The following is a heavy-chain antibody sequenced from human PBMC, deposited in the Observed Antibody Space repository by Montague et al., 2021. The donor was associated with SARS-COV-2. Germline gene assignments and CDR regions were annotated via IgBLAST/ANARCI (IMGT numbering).Heavy chain of an antibody. Sequence: TLSLTCTVSGGAINSGDFYWSWIRQPAGKGLEWIGRIYVTGSTRYSPSLESRVTMSMDTAKGQFSLKLSSVTAADTAVYYCARRESGWLDALDIWGQGTMVTVSS. CDR3: ARRESGWLDALDI. D-gene: IGHD6-19*01. CDR1: GGAINSGDFY. CDR2: IYVTGST. V-gene: IGHV4-61*02. J-gene: IGHJ3*02.